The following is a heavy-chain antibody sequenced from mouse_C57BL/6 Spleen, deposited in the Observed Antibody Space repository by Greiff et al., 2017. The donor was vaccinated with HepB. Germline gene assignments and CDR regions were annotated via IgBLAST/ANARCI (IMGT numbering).Heavy chain of an antibody. D-gene: IGHD4-1*01. CDR1: GFSFNTYA. J-gene: IGHJ1*03. Sequence: EVKLQESGGGLVQPKGSLKLSCAASGFSFNTYAMNWVRQAPGKGLEWVARIRSKSNNYATYYADSVKDGFTISRDDSESMLYLQMNNLKTEDTAMYYCVRHTGPYWYFDVWGTGTTVTVSS. CDR2: IRSKSNNYAT. CDR3: VRHTGPYWYFDV. V-gene: IGHV10-1*01.